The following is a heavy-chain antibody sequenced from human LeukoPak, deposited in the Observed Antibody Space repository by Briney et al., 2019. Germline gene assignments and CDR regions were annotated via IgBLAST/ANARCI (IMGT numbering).Heavy chain of an antibody. CDR2: INHSGST. CDR1: GGFFSGYY. CDR3: ARRSGGWFGEAYYYYYMDV. Sequence: PSETLSLTCAVYGGFFSGYYWSWIRQPPGKGLEWIGEINHSGSTNYNPSLKSRVTISVDTSKNQFSLKLSSVTAADTAVYYCARRSGGWFGEAYYYYYMDVWGKGTTVTISS. J-gene: IGHJ6*03. D-gene: IGHD3-10*01. V-gene: IGHV4-34*01.